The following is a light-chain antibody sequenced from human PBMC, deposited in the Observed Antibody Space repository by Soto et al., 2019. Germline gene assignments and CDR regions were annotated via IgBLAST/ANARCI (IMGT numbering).Light chain of an antibody. J-gene: IGKJ5*01. CDR3: QQRYNWPIT. V-gene: IGKV3-11*02. CDR2: ADS. Sequence: EIVMTQSPSTLSVSPGERATLSCRASQSISGYLGWYQQKPGQAPRLLIYADSNRATGIPARFSGSGSGRDFTLTISSLEPEDFSVYYCQQRYNWPITFGQGTRLEIK. CDR1: QSISGY.